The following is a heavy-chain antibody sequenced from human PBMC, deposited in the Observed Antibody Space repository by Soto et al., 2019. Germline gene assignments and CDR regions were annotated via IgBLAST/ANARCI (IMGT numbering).Heavy chain of an antibody. J-gene: IGHJ4*02. D-gene: IGHD6-13*01. Sequence: PSETLSLTCAVYGGSFSGYYWSWIRQPPGKGLEWIGEINHSGSTNYNPSLKSRVTISVDTSKDQFSLKLSSVTAADTAVYYCARGGGAAAGFDYWGQGTLVTVSS. CDR3: ARGGGAAAGFDY. CDR2: INHSGST. V-gene: IGHV4-34*01. CDR1: GGSFSGYY.